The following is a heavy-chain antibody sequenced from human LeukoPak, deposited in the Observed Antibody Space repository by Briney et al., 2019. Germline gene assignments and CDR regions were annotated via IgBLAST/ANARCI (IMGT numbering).Heavy chain of an antibody. CDR3: ARALHRKEWLLYSDY. CDR1: GFTFSSYA. J-gene: IGHJ4*02. D-gene: IGHD3-3*01. Sequence: PGGSLRLSCAASGFTFSSYAMHWVRQAPGKGLEYVSAISSNGGSTYYANSVKGRFTISRDNSKNTLYLQMGSLRAEDMAVYYCARALHRKEWLLYSDYWGQGTLVTVSS. CDR2: ISSNGGST. V-gene: IGHV3-64*01.